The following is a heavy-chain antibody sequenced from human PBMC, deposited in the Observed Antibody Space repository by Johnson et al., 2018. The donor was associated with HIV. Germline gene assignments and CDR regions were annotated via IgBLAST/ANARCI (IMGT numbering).Heavy chain of an antibody. D-gene: IGHD3-22*01. CDR3: ARDLVDAVIVVFGAFDI. Sequence: QVQLVESGGGLVQPGGSLRLSCVASGFSFSDYYMSWIRQAPGKGLEWISFMSSSGSTIYHAESVKGRFTISRDNAKNSLYLQMNSLRAEDTALYYCARDLVDAVIVVFGAFDIWGQGTMVTVSS. CDR1: GFSFSDYY. CDR2: MSSSGSTI. J-gene: IGHJ3*02. V-gene: IGHV3-11*01.